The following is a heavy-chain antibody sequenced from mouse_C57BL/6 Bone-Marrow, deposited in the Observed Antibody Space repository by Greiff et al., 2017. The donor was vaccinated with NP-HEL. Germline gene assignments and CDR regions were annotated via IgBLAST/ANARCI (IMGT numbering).Heavy chain of an antibody. D-gene: IGHD1-1*01. J-gene: IGHJ3*01. CDR2: IDPENGDT. CDR1: GFNIKDDY. CDR3: TTGRGYYGSSCWFAY. V-gene: IGHV14-4*01. Sequence: EVKLQESGAELVRPGEGGKGAGEASGFNIKDDYMHWVKQRPEQGLEWIGWIDPENGDTEYASKFQGKATITADTSSNTAYLQLSSLTSEDTAVYYCTTGRGYYGSSCWFAYWGQGTLVTVSA.